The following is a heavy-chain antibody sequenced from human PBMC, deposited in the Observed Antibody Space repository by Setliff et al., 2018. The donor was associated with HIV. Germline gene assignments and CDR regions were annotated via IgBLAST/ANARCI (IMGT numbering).Heavy chain of an antibody. V-gene: IGHV4-38-2*01. Sequence: SETLSLTCAVSGYFISSGYYWGWIRQPPGKGLEWIGSIYNTGRTFYNPSLQSRFTISIDTSRHQFSLKVTSVTAADTAVYYCARHTTWFSGYFDNWGQGALVTVSS. CDR3: ARHTTWFSGYFDN. J-gene: IGHJ4*02. CDR2: IYNTGRT. CDR1: GYFISSGYY. D-gene: IGHD3-10*01.